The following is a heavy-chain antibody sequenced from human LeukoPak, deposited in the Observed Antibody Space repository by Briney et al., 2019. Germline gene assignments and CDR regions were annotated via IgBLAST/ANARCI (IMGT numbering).Heavy chain of an antibody. V-gene: IGHV1-18*01. CDR3: ARDTVRFAPSHPQRAAFDV. D-gene: IGHD3-3*01. Sequence: ASVRVSCKASGYTFTNFGISWVRQAPGQGLEYMGWISTTNGDTNYALKVQGRVTMTTDASTTPATMELRNLRSDDSGVYYCARDTVRFAPSHPQRAAFDVWGQGTMVTVSS. CDR1: GYTFTNFG. CDR2: ISTTNGDT. J-gene: IGHJ3*01.